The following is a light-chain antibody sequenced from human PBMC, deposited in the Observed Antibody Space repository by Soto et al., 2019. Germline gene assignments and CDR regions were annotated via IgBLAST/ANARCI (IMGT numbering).Light chain of an antibody. CDR3: ASWDDRLGAVI. CDR2: SNN. J-gene: IGLJ2*01. CDR1: SSNIGGTNY. V-gene: IGLV1-47*02. Sequence: QAVLTQPPSASGTPGQKVFISCSGSSSNIGGTNYAYWYQQLPGAAPKLLMHSNNLRPSGVPERISGSKFGTAASPAISGLRSEDEDVYYCASWDDRLGAVIFGGGTKLTVL.